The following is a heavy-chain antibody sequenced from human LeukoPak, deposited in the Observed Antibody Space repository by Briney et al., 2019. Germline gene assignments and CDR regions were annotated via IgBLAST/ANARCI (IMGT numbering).Heavy chain of an antibody. V-gene: IGHV1-8*03. CDR2: MNPNSGNT. CDR3: ARGLLGGPIDY. J-gene: IGHJ4*02. Sequence: ASVKVSCKASAYTFTTYDINWVRQATGQGLEWMGWMNPNSGNTVYAQKFQGRVTITRNTSISTAYMELSSLRSEDTAVYFCARGLLGGPIDYWGQGTLVTVSS. CDR1: AYTFTTYD. D-gene: IGHD7-27*01.